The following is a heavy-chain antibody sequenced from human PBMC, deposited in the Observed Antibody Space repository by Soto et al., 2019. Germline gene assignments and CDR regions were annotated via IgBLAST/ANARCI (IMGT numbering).Heavy chain of an antibody. J-gene: IGHJ4*02. CDR1: GGSISSYY. CDR2: IYYSGST. V-gene: IGHV4-59*01. Sequence: SETLSLTCTVSGGSISSYYWSWIRQPPGKGLEWIGYIYYSGSTNYNPSLKSRVTISVDTSKNQFSLKLSSVTAADTAVYYCTREGVSGSYDYWGQGTLVTVSS. D-gene: IGHD1-26*01. CDR3: TREGVSGSYDY.